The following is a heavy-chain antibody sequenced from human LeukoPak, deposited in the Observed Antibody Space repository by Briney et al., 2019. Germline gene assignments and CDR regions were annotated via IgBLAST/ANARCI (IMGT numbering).Heavy chain of an antibody. V-gene: IGHV3-20*04. CDR3: ARGQGYYGYYFDY. D-gene: IGHD3-22*01. J-gene: IGHJ4*02. CDR2: INWNGGST. Sequence: GGSLRLSCAASGFTFDDYGMSWVRQAPGKGLEWVSGINWNGGSTVYADSVKGRFTISRDKAKNSLYVQMNSLRAEDTALYYCARGQGYYGYYFDYWGQGTLVTVSS. CDR1: GFTFDDYG.